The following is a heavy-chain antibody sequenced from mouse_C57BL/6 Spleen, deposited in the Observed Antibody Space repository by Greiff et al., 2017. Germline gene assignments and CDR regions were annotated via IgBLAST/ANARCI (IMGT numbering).Heavy chain of an antibody. CDR3: ARHEEYYGSRGDYFDY. CDR1: GYTFTEYT. V-gene: IGHV1-62-2*01. Sequence: VQLQQSGAELVKPGASVKLSCKASGYTFTEYTIHWVKQRSGQGLKWIGWFYPGSGSIKYNEKFKDKATLTADKSSSTVYMELSRLTSEDSAVYFCARHEEYYGSRGDYFDYWGQGTTLTVSS. J-gene: IGHJ2*01. CDR2: FYPGSGSI. D-gene: IGHD1-1*01.